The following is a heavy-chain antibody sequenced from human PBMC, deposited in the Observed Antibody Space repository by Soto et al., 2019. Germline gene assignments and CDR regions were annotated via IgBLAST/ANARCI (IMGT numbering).Heavy chain of an antibody. CDR1: GYTFTGYY. D-gene: IGHD6-6*01. CDR3: ARPLSTIGGSPDS. CDR2: INPNSGDT. J-gene: IGHJ4*02. V-gene: IGHV1-2*02. Sequence: ASVKVSCKASGYTFTGYYMHWVRQAPGQGLEWMGWINPNSGDTKYAQKFQGRVTMTRDTSTRTAYMEVSRLTSDDTAVYYCARPLSTIGGSPDSWGQGTLVTVYS.